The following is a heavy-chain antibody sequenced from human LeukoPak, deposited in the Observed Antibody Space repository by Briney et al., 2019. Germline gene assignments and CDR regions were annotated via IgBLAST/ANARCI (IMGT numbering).Heavy chain of an antibody. CDR1: GGSFSGYY. J-gene: IGHJ4*02. CDR3: ARGRRWLQSPYFDC. V-gene: IGHV4-34*01. D-gene: IGHD5-24*01. Sequence: SETLSLTCAVYGGSFSGYYWSWIRQPPGKGLEWIGEINHSGSTNYNPSLKSRVTISVDTSKNQFSLKLSSVTAADTAVYYCARGRRWLQSPYFDCWGQGTLVTVSS. CDR2: INHSGST.